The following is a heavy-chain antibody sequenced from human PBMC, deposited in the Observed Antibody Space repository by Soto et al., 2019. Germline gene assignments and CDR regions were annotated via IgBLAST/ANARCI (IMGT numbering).Heavy chain of an antibody. Sequence: GGSLRLSCAASGFTFNNAWMNWVRQAPGKGLEWVGRIKSKTNDGTTDYAAPVNGRFTISRDDSKNTLYLQMNSLKTEDTAVYYCSTNYYDSSGYDNWFDPWGQGTLVTVSS. V-gene: IGHV3-15*07. J-gene: IGHJ5*02. CDR3: STNYYDSSGYDNWFDP. CDR2: IKSKTNDGTT. D-gene: IGHD3-22*01. CDR1: GFTFNNAW.